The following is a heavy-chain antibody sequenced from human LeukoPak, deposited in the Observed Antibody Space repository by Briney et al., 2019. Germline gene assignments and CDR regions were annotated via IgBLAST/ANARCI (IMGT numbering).Heavy chain of an antibody. CDR3: ARDDYDSSTPYYFDY. CDR2: IHNSGSTI. D-gene: IGHD3-22*01. V-gene: IGHV3-48*03. Sequence: GGSLRLSCAASGFTFSTYEMNWVRQAPGKGLEWVSYIHNSGSTIYYADSVKGGFPISRAHVKNSLYLQMNHLRADDTAVYYCARDDYDSSTPYYFDYWGQGILVTVSS. J-gene: IGHJ4*02. CDR1: GFTFSTYE.